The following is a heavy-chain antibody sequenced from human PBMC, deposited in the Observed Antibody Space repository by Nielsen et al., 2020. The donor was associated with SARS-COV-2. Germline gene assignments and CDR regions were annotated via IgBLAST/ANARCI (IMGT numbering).Heavy chain of an antibody. V-gene: IGHV3-20*01. CDR1: GFTFDDYG. CDR2: INWNGGST. J-gene: IGHJ4*02. CDR3: ARARSGGWYSSGFLNY. Sequence: GESLKISCAASGFTFDDYGMSWVRQAPGKELEWVSGINWNGGSTGYADSVKGRFTISRDNAKNSLYLQMNSLRAEDTALYHCARARSGGWYSSGFLNYWGQGTLVTVSS. D-gene: IGHD6-19*01.